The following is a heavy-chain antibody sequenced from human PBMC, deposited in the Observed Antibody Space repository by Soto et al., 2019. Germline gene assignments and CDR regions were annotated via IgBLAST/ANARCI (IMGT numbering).Heavy chain of an antibody. CDR2: IIPIFGTA. CDR3: ARARGGGHYYDSSGYFDY. D-gene: IGHD3-22*01. V-gene: IGHV1-69*13. J-gene: IGHJ4*02. CDR1: GGTFSSYA. Sequence: ASVKVSCKASGGTFSSYAISWVRQAPGQGLEWMGGIIPIFGTANYAQKSQGRVTITADESTSTAYMELSSLRSEDTAVYYCARARGGGHYYDSSGYFDYWGQGTLVTVSS.